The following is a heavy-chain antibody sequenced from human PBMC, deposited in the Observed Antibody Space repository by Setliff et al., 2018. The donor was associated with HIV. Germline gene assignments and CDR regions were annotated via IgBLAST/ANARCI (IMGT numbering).Heavy chain of an antibody. CDR2: MNPNSGNT. Sequence: AASVKVSCKASGHTFTSYDINWVRQATGRGLEWMGWMNPNSGNTGYAQKFQGRVTMTRNTSISTAYMELSSLRSEDTAVYYCARATEYYGSGSYYRVFAYWGQGTLVTVSS. D-gene: IGHD3-10*01. V-gene: IGHV1-8*01. J-gene: IGHJ4*02. CDR3: ARATEYYGSGSYYRVFAY. CDR1: GHTFTSYD.